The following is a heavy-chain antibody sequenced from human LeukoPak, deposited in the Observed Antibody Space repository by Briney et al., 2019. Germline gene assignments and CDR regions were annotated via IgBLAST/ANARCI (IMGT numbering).Heavy chain of an antibody. CDR2: ISGSGGST. V-gene: IGHV3-23*01. J-gene: IGHJ4*02. D-gene: IGHD2/OR15-2a*01. Sequence: ETLSLTCAVSGYSISSGYYWAWIRQPPGKGLEWVSAISGSGGSTYYADSVKGRFTISRDNSKNTLYLQMNSLRAEDTAVYYCAKDELGAPTYPFDYWGQGTLVTVSS. CDR1: GYSISSGYY. CDR3: AKDELGAPTYPFDY.